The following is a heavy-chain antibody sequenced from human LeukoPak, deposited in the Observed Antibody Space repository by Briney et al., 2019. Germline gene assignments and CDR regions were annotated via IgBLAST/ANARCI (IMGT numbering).Heavy chain of an antibody. CDR2: IWYDGSNK. CDR3: ARDLSYDSSGYPFDY. V-gene: IGHV3-33*01. CDR1: GFTFSSYG. D-gene: IGHD3-22*01. Sequence: GGSLRLSCAASGFTFSSYGVHWVRQAPGKGLEWVAVIWYDGSNKYYADSVKGRFTISRDNSKNTLYLQMNSLRAEDTAVYYCARDLSYDSSGYPFDYWGQGTLVTVSS. J-gene: IGHJ4*02.